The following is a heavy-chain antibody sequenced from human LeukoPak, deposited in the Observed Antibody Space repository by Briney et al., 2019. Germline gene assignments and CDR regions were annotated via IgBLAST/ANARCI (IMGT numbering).Heavy chain of an antibody. CDR1: GFTFSTYW. CDR3: ARDRDRYFDY. CDR2: INDDGTEK. V-gene: IGHV3-7*01. J-gene: IGHJ4*02. Sequence: GGSLRLSXAASGFTFSTYWITWVAESPGKGVEGVANINDDGTEKYYVDSVKGRITIARDNTKNSLYLQMNSLRAEDTAVYYCARDRDRYFDYWGQGTLVTVSS. D-gene: IGHD2-15*01.